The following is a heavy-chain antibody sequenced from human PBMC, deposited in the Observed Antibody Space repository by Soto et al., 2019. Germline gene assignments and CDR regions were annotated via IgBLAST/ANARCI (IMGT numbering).Heavy chain of an antibody. J-gene: IGHJ4*02. Sequence: EVQLVESGGGLVQPGGSLKLSCAASGFTFSDSAMHWVRQASGKGLEWVGRIRNKTNNYATAYNAPVKGRFTISRDDSTNTVSLQLNSLKLDDTAVYYCTSRRDWTAVAPLDYWGQGTLVTVSS. D-gene: IGHD5-18*01. CDR1: GFTFSDSA. CDR2: IRNKTNNYAT. V-gene: IGHV3-73*02. CDR3: TSRRDWTAVAPLDY.